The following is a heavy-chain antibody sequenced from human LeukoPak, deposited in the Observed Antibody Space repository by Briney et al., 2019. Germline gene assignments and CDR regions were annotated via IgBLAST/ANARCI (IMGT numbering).Heavy chain of an antibody. V-gene: IGHV4-59*01. Sequence: SETLSLTCTVSSGSISSYYWAWIRQPPGKGLEWIGYILYSGSTNYNPSLKSRVTISVDTSKSQLSLELSSVTAADTAVYYCAKDDSSGYYSSFDYWGQGTLVTVSS. J-gene: IGHJ4*02. CDR1: SGSISSYY. CDR2: ILYSGST. CDR3: AKDDSSGYYSSFDY. D-gene: IGHD3-22*01.